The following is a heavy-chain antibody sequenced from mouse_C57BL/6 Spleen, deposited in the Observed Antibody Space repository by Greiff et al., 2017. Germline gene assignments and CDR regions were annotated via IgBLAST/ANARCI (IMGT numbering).Heavy chain of an antibody. CDR2: FHPYNDDT. D-gene: IGHD1-1*01. V-gene: IGHV1-47*01. Sequence: VQLQQSGAELVKPGASVKMSCKASGYTFTTYPIEWMKQNHGKSLEWIGNFHPYNDDTKYNEKFKGKATLTVEKSSSPVYLELSRLTSDDSAVYYCARGDYGSSPYWYFDVWGTGTTVTVSS. J-gene: IGHJ1*03. CDR3: ARGDYGSSPYWYFDV. CDR1: GYTFTTYP.